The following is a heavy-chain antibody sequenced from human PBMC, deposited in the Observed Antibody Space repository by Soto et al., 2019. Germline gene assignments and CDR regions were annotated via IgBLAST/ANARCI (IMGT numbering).Heavy chain of an antibody. J-gene: IGHJ5*02. D-gene: IGHD6-19*01. CDR3: ARDSYAVAGLDWFDP. CDR2: INAGNGNT. Sequence: ASVKVSCKASGYTFTSYSMHWVRQAPGQRLEWMGWINAGNGNTKYSQKFQGRVTITRDTSASTAYMELSSLRSEATAVYYCARDSYAVAGLDWFDPWGQGTLVTVSS. V-gene: IGHV1-3*01. CDR1: GYTFTSYS.